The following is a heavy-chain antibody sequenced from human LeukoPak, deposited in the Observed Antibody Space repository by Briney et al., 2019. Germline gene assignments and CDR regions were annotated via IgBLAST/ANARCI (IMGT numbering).Heavy chain of an antibody. CDR3: ARDVEMGTISSPDY. V-gene: IGHV1-2*02. D-gene: IGHD1-1*01. Sequence: ASVKVSCKTSGYTFTGQYVHWVRQAPGQGLEWMGWINPNSGGTDYAQKFQGRVTMTRDTSTSTVYMELTSLRSEDTAVYYCARDVEMGTISSPDYWGQGTRVTVSS. J-gene: IGHJ4*02. CDR2: INPNSGGT. CDR1: GYTFTGQY.